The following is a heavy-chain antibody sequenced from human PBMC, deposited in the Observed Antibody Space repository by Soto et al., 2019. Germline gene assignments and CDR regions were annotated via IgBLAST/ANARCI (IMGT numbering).Heavy chain of an antibody. CDR2: IIPIFGTA. D-gene: IGHD3-22*01. Sequence: ASVKVSCKASGGTFSSYAISWVRQAPGQGLEWMGGIIPIFGTANYAQKFQGRVTITADKSTSTAYMELSSLRSEDTAVYYCARAGYYDSSGYYYYGMDVWGQGTTVTVSS. CDR3: ARAGYYDSSGYYYYGMDV. V-gene: IGHV1-69*06. CDR1: GGTFSSYA. J-gene: IGHJ6*02.